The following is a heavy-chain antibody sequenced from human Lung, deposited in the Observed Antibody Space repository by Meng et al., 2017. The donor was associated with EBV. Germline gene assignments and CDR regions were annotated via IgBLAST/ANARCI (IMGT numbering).Heavy chain of an antibody. J-gene: IGHJ2*01. V-gene: IGHV6-1*01. CDR1: VDSLSSSSAA. CDR2: TYYRSKWYN. Sequence: QLPLQQPAPGLLMTSQTPSPTCAISVDSLSSSSAAWTWIRPSPSRGLEWLGRTYYRSKWYNDYAVFVKRHITINPDTSKNQFSLQLNSVTPEDTAVYYCARGATSVFDLWGRGTLVTVSS. CDR3: ARGATSVFDL.